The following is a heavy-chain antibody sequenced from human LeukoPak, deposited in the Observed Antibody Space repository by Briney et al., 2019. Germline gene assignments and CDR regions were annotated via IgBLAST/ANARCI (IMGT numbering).Heavy chain of an antibody. V-gene: IGHV1-46*01. Sequence: GASVTVSCKASGYMFTSYYMRWVRQPPGQGLEWMGMINPSGGGTNYAQKFQGRVTMTRDTSTSTVYMELSSLRSEDTAVYYCARDGDDFGDYVEYNYYGLDVWGQGTTVTVSS. J-gene: IGHJ6*02. CDR2: INPSGGGT. CDR3: ARDGDDFGDYVEYNYYGLDV. CDR1: GYMFTSYY. D-gene: IGHD4-17*01.